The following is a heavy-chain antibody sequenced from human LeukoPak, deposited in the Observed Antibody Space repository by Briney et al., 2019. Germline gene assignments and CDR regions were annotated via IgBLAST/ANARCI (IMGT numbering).Heavy chain of an antibody. V-gene: IGHV3-23*01. CDR2: ISGSGGST. J-gene: IGHJ3*02. D-gene: IGHD4-17*01. CDR3: ATHYGDYSLEDAFDI. CDR1: GFTFSSYA. Sequence: PGASLRLSCAASGFTFSSYAMSWVRQAPGKGLEWVSAISGSGGSTYYADSVKGRFTISRDNSKNTLYLQMNSLRAEDTAVYYCATHYGDYSLEDAFDIWGQGTMVTVSS.